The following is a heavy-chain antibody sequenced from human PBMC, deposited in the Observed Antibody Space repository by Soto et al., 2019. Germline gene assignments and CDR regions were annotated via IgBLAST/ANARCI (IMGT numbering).Heavy chain of an antibody. Sequence: ETLSLTCAVYGGSFSGYYWSWIRQPPGKGLEWIGEINHSGSTNYNPSLKSRVTISVDTSKNQFSLKLSSVTAADTAVYYCARNSVYSSSWYYFDYWGQGTLVTVSS. J-gene: IGHJ4*02. CDR1: GGSFSGYY. V-gene: IGHV4-34*01. CDR3: ARNSVYSSSWYYFDY. D-gene: IGHD6-13*01. CDR2: INHSGST.